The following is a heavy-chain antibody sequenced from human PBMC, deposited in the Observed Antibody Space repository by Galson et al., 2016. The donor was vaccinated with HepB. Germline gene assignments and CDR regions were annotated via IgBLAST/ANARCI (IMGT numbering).Heavy chain of an antibody. D-gene: IGHD6-6*01. CDR1: GFTFSSYF. Sequence: SLRLSCAASGFTFSSYFMTWVRQAPGKGLEWVSSLSSSSSYIKYADSVKGRFTISRDNAKNSLYLQMNSLRAEDTAVYYCARDGEYSSSQYYYYMDVWGKGTTVTVSS. J-gene: IGHJ6*03. V-gene: IGHV3-21*01. CDR3: ARDGEYSSSQYYYYMDV. CDR2: LSSSSSYI.